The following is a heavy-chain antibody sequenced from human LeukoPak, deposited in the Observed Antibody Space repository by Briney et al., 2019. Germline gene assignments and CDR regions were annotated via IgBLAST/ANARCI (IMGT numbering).Heavy chain of an antibody. CDR2: IYYSGST. Sequence: PSETLSLTCTVSGGSISSYYWSWIRQPPGKGLEWIGYIYYSGSTNFNPSLKGRVTMSVDTSKNQFSLKLSSVTAADTAVYYCARGLDDYVWGSYRNYYYYMDVWGKGTTVTVSS. V-gene: IGHV4-59*12. D-gene: IGHD3-16*01. J-gene: IGHJ6*03. CDR3: ARGLDDYVWGSYRNYYYYMDV. CDR1: GGSISSYY.